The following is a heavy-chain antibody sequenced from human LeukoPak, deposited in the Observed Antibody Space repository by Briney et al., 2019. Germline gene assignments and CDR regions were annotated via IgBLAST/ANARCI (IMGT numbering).Heavy chain of an antibody. CDR2: IYHSGST. V-gene: IGHV4-30-2*01. CDR3: ARVECTDGSCYTFDY. D-gene: IGHD2-8*01. CDR1: GGSISSGGYS. J-gene: IGHJ4*02. Sequence: SQTLSLTCAVSGGSISSGGYSWSWIRQPPGKGLEWIGYIYHSGSTYYNPSLKSRVTISVDRSKNQFSLNLRSVTAADTAVYYCARVECTDGSCYTFDYWGQGTLVIVSS.